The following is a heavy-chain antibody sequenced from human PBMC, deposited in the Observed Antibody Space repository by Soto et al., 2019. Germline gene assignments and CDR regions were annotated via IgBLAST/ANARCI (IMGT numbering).Heavy chain of an antibody. J-gene: IGHJ4*02. Sequence: GSSVRLSGAASGYTFSSYAMHWVRQSPGKVLEWVAVIWYDGSNKYYADSVKGRFTISRDNAMNSLYLHMNRLRVADTALYFCARATYNWTHEYWGQGTQVSVSS. D-gene: IGHD1-20*01. V-gene: IGHV3-33*01. CDR3: ARATYNWTHEY. CDR2: IWYDGSNK. CDR1: GYTFSSYA.